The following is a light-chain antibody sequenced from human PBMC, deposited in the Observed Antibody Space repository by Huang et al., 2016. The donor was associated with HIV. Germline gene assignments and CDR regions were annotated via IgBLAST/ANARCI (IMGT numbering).Light chain of an antibody. Sequence: AIQMTQSPSFVSASVGDRVTITCRASQGILDDLSWFKQNSGKAPKLLIYAASSLQSGVPSRFSGSGSGTDFTLTISNLQPEDFGTYYCLQDYNFPLTFGGGTKVEIK. V-gene: IGKV1-6*01. J-gene: IGKJ4*01. CDR3: LQDYNFPLT. CDR1: QGILDD. CDR2: AAS.